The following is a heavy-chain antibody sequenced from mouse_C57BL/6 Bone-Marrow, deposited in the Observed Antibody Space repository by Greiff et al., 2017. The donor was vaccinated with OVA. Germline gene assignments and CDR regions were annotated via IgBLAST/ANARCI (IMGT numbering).Heavy chain of an antibody. J-gene: IGHJ3*01. CDR2: INPNNGGT. CDR3: ARGYGGYWAWVAY. D-gene: IGHD2-3*01. V-gene: IGHV1-26*01. CDR1: GYTFTDYY. Sequence: EVQLQQSGPELVKPGASVKISCKASGYTFTDYYMNWVKQSHGKSLEWIGDINPNNGGTSYNQKFKGKATLTVDKSSSTAYMELRSLTSEDSAVYYCARGYGGYWAWVAYWGQGTLVTVSA.